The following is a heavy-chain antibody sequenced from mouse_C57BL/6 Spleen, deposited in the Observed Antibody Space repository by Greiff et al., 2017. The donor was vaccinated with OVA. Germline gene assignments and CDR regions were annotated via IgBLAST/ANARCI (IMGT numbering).Heavy chain of an antibody. CDR1: GYSITSGYY. D-gene: IGHD1-1*02. J-gene: IGHJ4*01. V-gene: IGHV3-6*01. CDR2: ISYDGSN. CDR3: AGYDYDAMDY. Sequence: EVKLQESGPGLVKPSQSLSLSCSVTGYSITSGYYWNWIRQFPGNKLEWMGYISYDGSNNYNPSLKNRISITRDTSKNQFCLKLNSVTTEDTATYYCAGYDYDAMDYWGQGTSVTVSS.